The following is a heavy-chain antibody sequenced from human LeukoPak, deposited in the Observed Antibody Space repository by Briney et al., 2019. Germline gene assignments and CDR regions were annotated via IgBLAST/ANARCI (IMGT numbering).Heavy chain of an antibody. CDR1: GFTFSSYS. V-gene: IGHV3-48*02. CDR2: ISSSSSTI. J-gene: IGHJ6*02. D-gene: IGHD3-22*01. CDR3: ARDYYDSSGYRKMDV. Sequence: GGSLRLSCAASGFTFSSYSMNWVRQAPGKGLEWVSYISSSSSTIYYADSVKGRFTISRGNAKNSLYLQMNSLRDEDTAVYYCARDYYDSSGYRKMDVWGQGTTVTVSS.